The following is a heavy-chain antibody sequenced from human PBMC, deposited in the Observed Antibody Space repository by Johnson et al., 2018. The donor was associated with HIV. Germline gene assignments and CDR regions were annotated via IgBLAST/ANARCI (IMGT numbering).Heavy chain of an antibody. J-gene: IGHJ3*02. CDR2: MWYDGSNK. CDR3: ARTLSGSYRGWAFDI. Sequence: VPLVESGGGLVQPGGSLRLSCAASGFTFSSHWMHWVRQAPGKGLEWVAVMWYDGSNKYYADSVKGRFTISRENAKNSLYLQMNSLRAGDTAVYYCARTLSGSYRGWAFDIWGQGTMVTVSS. CDR1: GFTFSSHW. V-gene: IGHV3-33*08. D-gene: IGHD1-26*01.